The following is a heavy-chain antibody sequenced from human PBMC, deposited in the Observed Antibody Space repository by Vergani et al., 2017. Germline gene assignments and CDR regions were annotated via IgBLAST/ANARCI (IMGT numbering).Heavy chain of an antibody. Sequence: EVLLVESGGGLVQPGGSLRLSCAASGFTFSAYWMNWVRQAPGKGLEWVANIKQDGSEKYYVDSVKGRFTISRDNANNLVYLQMSSVRAEDTAVYYCAREWTKDPGYFDYWGQGTLVTVSS. CDR3: AREWTKDPGYFDY. V-gene: IGHV3-7*01. CDR1: GFTFSAYW. D-gene: IGHD3/OR15-3a*01. CDR2: IKQDGSEK. J-gene: IGHJ4*02.